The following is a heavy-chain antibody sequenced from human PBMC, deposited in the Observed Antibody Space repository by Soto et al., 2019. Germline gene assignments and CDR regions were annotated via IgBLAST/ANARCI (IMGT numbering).Heavy chain of an antibody. CDR2: ISGSGAIT. V-gene: IGHV3-23*01. Sequence: PGGSLRLSCAASGFTFSSYAMGWVRQAPGKGLDWVSVISGSGAITYSADSVKGRFTISRDNSKNILYLQMNSLRAEDTAVYYCAKGIPATGGYYYYSMDVWGQGTAVTVSS. J-gene: IGHJ6*02. CDR1: GFTFSSYA. CDR3: AKGIPATGGYYYYSMDV. D-gene: IGHD6-25*01.